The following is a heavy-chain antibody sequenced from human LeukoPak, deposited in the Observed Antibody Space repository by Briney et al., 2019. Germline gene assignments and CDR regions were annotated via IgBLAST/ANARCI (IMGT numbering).Heavy chain of an antibody. CDR2: IIPIFGIA. CDR3: ARGGGIAAAGTDYFDY. CDR1: GGTFSSYA. V-gene: IGHV1-69*17. J-gene: IGHJ4*02. D-gene: IGHD6-13*01. Sequence: SVKVSCKASGGTFSSYAISWVRQAPGQGLEWMGGIIPIFGIANYAQKFQGRVTITADKSTSTAYMELSSLRSEDTAVYYCARGGGIAAAGTDYFDYWGQGTLVTVPS.